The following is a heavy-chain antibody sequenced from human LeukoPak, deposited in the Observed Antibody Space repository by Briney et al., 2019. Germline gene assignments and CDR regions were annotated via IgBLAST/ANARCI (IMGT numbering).Heavy chain of an antibody. J-gene: IGHJ3*02. D-gene: IGHD3-3*01. CDR3: AKDLAFWSGYYVGAFDI. CDR1: GFTFSSYG. Sequence: GGSLRLSCAASGFTFSSYGMHWVRQAPGKGLEWVAFIRYDGSNKYYADSVKGRFTISRDNSKNTLYLQMNSLRAEYTAVYYCAKDLAFWSGYYVGAFDIWGQGTMVTVSS. CDR2: IRYDGSNK. V-gene: IGHV3-30*02.